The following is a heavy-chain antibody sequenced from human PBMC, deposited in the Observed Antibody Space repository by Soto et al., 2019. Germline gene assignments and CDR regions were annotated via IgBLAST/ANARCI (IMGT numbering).Heavy chain of an antibody. Sequence: EVQLVESGGGLVQPGGSLRLSCAASGFTFSSNWMSWVRQAPGKGLEWVANIKQDGSEKYYVDSVKGRFTISRDNAKNSLYLQMNGLRAEDTAVYYCARDSDGIDPWGQGTLVTVSS. V-gene: IGHV3-7*01. CDR1: GFTFSSNW. CDR3: ARDSDGIDP. CDR2: IKQDGSEK. J-gene: IGHJ5*02.